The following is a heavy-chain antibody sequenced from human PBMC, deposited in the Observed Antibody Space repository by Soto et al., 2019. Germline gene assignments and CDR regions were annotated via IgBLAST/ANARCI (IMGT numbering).Heavy chain of an antibody. CDR2: LDPTDSYI. CDR1: GYSFASQW. J-gene: IGHJ5*02. D-gene: IGHD6-6*01. Sequence: PGESLKISCKSSGYSFASQWISWVRQMPGKGLEWMGTLDPTDSYINYSPSFQGHVTMSADKSTTTAYLQWSSLKASDTAMYYCARHYSTSGFDTWGQGTLVTVSS. CDR3: ARHYSTSGFDT. V-gene: IGHV5-10-1*01.